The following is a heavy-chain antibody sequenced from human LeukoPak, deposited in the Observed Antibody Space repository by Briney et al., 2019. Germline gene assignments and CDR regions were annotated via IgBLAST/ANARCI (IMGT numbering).Heavy chain of an antibody. CDR2: IYYSGST. CDR3: ARVAAAGTRYFRH. V-gene: IGHV4-59*01. D-gene: IGHD6-13*01. CDR1: GGSISSYY. J-gene: IGHJ1*01. Sequence: SETLSLTCTVSGGSISSYYWSWIRQPPGKGLEWIGYIYYSGSTNYNPSLKSRVTISVDTSKNQFSLKLSSVTAADTAVYYCARVAAAGTRYFRHWGQGTLVTVSS.